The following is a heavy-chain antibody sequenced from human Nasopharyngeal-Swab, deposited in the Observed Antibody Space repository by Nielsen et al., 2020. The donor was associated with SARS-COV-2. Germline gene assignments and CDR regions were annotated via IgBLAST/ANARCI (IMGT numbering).Heavy chain of an antibody. CDR3: ARDRYGSGSFLGY. J-gene: IGHJ4*02. CDR2: INPSGGSA. V-gene: IGHV1-46*01. D-gene: IGHD3-10*01. Sequence: WVRQAPGQGLEWMGIINPSGGSATYAQRFQGKVTMTRDTSTSTVLMELSSLKSEDTAVYYCARDRYGSGSFLGYWGQGTLVTVSS.